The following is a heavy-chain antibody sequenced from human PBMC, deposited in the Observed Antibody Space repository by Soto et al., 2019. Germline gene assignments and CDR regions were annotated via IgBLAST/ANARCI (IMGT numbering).Heavy chain of an antibody. CDR1: GFTFSNAW. Sequence: GGSLRLSCAASGFTFSNAWMNWVRQAPGKGLEWVGRIKSKTDGGTTDYAAPVKGRFTISRDDSKNTLFLQMNSLNTEDTAVYYCTTALYGSYFDYWGQGTLVTVSS. D-gene: IGHD3-10*01. CDR2: IKSKTDGGTT. J-gene: IGHJ4*02. CDR3: TTALYGSYFDY. V-gene: IGHV3-15*07.